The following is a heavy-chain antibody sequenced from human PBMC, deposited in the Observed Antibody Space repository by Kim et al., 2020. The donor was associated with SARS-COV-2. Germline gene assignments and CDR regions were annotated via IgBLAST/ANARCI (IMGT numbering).Heavy chain of an antibody. Sequence: AQKFQGRVTITADESTSTAYMELSSLRSEDTAVYYCARGVSSGWYAPFDYWGQGTLVTVSS. J-gene: IGHJ4*02. D-gene: IGHD6-19*01. CDR3: ARGVSSGWYAPFDY. V-gene: IGHV1-69*01.